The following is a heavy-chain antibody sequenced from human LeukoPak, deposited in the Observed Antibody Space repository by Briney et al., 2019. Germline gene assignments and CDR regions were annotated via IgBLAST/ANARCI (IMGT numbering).Heavy chain of an antibody. CDR2: IYHSGST. CDR1: GYSISSGYY. CDR3: ARDTKVTTFDY. D-gene: IGHD4-11*01. Sequence: PSETLSLTCTVSGYSISSGYYWGWIRQSPGKGLEWIGSIYHSGSTYYNPSLKSRVTISVDTSKNQFSLKLSSVTAADTAVYYCARDTKVTTFDYWGQGTLVTVSS. V-gene: IGHV4-38-2*02. J-gene: IGHJ4*02.